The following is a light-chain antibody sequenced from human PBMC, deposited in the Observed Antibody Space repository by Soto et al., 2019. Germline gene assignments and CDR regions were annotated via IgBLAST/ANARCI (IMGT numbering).Light chain of an antibody. J-gene: IGKJ3*01. CDR2: GAS. CDR3: QHDDSALFT. Sequence: EIVLTQSPGTLSLSPGERATLSCRASQSFSSSYLAWYQQKPGQAPRLLIYGASSRATGIPDRFSGCGSWSDFTLTNTSPEPEDCAVYYCQHDDSALFTFGPGTKVDVK. V-gene: IGKV3-20*01. CDR1: QSFSSSY.